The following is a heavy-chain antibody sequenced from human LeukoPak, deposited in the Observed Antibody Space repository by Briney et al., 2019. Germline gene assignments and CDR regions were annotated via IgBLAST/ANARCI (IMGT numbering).Heavy chain of an antibody. CDR2: ISAYNGKT. CDR1: GFKFSSYG. Sequence: ASVKVSCKASGFKFSSYGINWVRQAPGQGPEWMGWISAYNGKTNYAQEFQGRVTMTTDTSTSTAYMELRSLRSDDTAVYYCARGGGAVAGTGIFQHWGQGTLVTVSS. CDR3: ARGGGAVAGTGIFQH. J-gene: IGHJ1*01. V-gene: IGHV1-18*01. D-gene: IGHD6-19*01.